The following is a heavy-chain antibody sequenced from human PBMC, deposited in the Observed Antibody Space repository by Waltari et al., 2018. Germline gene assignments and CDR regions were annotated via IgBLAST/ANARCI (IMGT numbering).Heavy chain of an antibody. V-gene: IGHV4-39*07. CDR3: ARRTPQNYYDSSGPFDY. Sequence: QLQLQESGPGLVKPSETLSLTCTVSGGSISSSSYYWGWIRQPPGKGLEWIGSIYYSGSTDYNPSLKSRVTISVDTSKNQFALKLSSVTAADTAVYYCARRTPQNYYDSSGPFDYWGQGTLVTVSS. CDR2: IYYSGST. CDR1: GGSISSSSYY. J-gene: IGHJ4*02. D-gene: IGHD3-22*01.